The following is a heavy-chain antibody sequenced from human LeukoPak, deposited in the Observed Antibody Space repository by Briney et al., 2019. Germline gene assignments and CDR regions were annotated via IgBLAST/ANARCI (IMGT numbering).Heavy chain of an antibody. Sequence: SVKVSCKASGGTFSSYAISWVRQAPGQGLEWMGGIIPIFGTANYAQKFQGRVTITADESTSTAYMELSSLRSEDTAVYYCARNGRSIAYGAFDIWGQGTMVTVSS. V-gene: IGHV1-69*13. J-gene: IGHJ3*02. CDR1: GGTFSSYA. CDR3: ARNGRSIAYGAFDI. CDR2: IIPIFGTA. D-gene: IGHD6-6*01.